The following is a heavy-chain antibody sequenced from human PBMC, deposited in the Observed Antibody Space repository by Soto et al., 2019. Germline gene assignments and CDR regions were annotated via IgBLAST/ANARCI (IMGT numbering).Heavy chain of an antibody. D-gene: IGHD3-10*01. CDR2: IIPIFGTA. CDR3: ARDRGTMVRGVSYYYYYGMDV. V-gene: IGHV1-69*13. Sequence: ASVKVSCKASGCTFSSYAISWVRQAPGQGLEWMGGIIPIFGTANYAQKFQGRVTITADESTSTAYMELSSLRSEDTAVYYCARDRGTMVRGVSYYYYYGMDVWGQGTTVTVSS. J-gene: IGHJ6*02. CDR1: GCTFSSYA.